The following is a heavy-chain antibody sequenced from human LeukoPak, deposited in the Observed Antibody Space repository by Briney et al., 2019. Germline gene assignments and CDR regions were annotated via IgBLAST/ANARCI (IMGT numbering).Heavy chain of an antibody. Sequence: ASVKVSCKASGGTFSSYAISWVRQAPGQGLEWMGGIIPIFGTANYAQKFQGRVTITADGSTSTAYMELSSLRSEDTAVYYCARIHYYDSSGPNPDWCYGMDVWGQGTTVTVSS. CDR2: IIPIFGTA. V-gene: IGHV1-69*13. J-gene: IGHJ6*02. CDR3: ARIHYYDSSGPNPDWCYGMDV. CDR1: GGTFSSYA. D-gene: IGHD3-22*01.